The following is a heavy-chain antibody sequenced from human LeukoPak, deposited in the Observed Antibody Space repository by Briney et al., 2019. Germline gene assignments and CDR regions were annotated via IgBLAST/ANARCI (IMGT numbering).Heavy chain of an antibody. CDR3: ARAIGKSEGY. V-gene: IGHV3-7*01. D-gene: IGHD4-23*01. Sequence: GGSLKLSCAASGFTFSSYWMTWVRQAPGKGLEWVANIKQDGSEKYYVDSVKGRFTISRDNAKSSLYLQMDSLRAEDTAVYYCARAIGKSEGYWGQGTLVTVSS. CDR1: GFTFSSYW. J-gene: IGHJ4*02. CDR2: IKQDGSEK.